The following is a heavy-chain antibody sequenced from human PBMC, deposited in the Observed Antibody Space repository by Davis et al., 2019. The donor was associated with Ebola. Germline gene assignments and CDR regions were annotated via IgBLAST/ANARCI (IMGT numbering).Heavy chain of an antibody. CDR3: ARDPSVTGTLTKHDY. Sequence: PGGSLRLSCAASGFSFSNTAMTWVRQAPGKGLEWVAVISHISDGIYYADSVNGRFTISRDNSKNTLYLQMNSLRVEDTGVYYCARDPSVTGTLTKHDYWGQGTLVTVSS. V-gene: IGHV3-23*01. CDR1: GFSFSNTA. CDR2: ISHISDGI. D-gene: IGHD1/OR15-1a*01. J-gene: IGHJ4*02.